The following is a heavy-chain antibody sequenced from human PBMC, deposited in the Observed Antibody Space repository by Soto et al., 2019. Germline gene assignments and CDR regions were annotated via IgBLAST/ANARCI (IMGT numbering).Heavy chain of an antibody. Sequence: ASVKVSCKASGYTFTSYAMHWVRQAPGQRLEWMGWINAGNGNTKYSQKFQGRVTITRDTSASTAHMELRSLRSDDTAVYYCARGSRLYYYDSSGYYLYWGQGTLVTVSS. V-gene: IGHV1-3*01. D-gene: IGHD3-22*01. CDR1: GYTFTSYA. CDR3: ARGSRLYYYDSSGYYLY. J-gene: IGHJ4*02. CDR2: INAGNGNT.